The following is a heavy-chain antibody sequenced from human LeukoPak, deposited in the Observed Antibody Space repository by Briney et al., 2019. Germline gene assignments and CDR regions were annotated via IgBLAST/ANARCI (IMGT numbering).Heavy chain of an antibody. CDR2: VSNGGSSSI. V-gene: IGHV3-11*01. CDR1: GFTLSDYY. J-gene: IGHJ4*02. CDR3: ARDKSNKGHDC. Sequence: GGSLRLSCAASGFTLSDYYMSWIRQAPGKGLEWVSYVSNGGSSSILYADSVKGRFTVFRDYGKNSLYLQMNSLIADDAGVYYCARDKSNKGHDCWGQGTLVTVSS.